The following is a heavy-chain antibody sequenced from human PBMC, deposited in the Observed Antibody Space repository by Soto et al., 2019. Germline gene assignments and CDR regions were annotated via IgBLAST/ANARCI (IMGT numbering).Heavy chain of an antibody. D-gene: IGHD2-15*01. J-gene: IGHJ4*02. CDR2: ISGTGSNT. V-gene: IGHV3-23*01. CDR3: AKDRAGIIAVVAAHREPFDY. CDR1: GFTFSSYA. Sequence: PGGSLRLSCAVSGFTFSSYAMSWVRQAPGKGLEWVSAISGTGSNTYYPDSVRGRFTISRDNSKNTLYLQMNSLRADDTAVYYCAKDRAGIIAVVAAHREPFDYWGRGTLVTVSS.